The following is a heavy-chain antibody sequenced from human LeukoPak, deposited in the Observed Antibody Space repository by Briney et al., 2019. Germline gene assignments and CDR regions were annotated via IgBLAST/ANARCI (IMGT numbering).Heavy chain of an antibody. CDR3: TRGATGSYFRPADY. D-gene: IGHD3-10*01. Sequence: GGSLRLSCAASGFTFSSYWMHWVRQAPGKGLVWVSRISVDGTTTTYADPVKGRFTISRDNAKNTLYLQMDSLRAEDAAIYLCTRGATGSYFRPADYWGQGTLVTVSS. J-gene: IGHJ4*02. CDR2: ISVDGTTT. CDR1: GFTFSSYW. V-gene: IGHV3-74*01.